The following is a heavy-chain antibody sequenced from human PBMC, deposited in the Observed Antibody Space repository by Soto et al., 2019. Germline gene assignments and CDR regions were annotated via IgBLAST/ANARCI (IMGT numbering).Heavy chain of an antibody. CDR3: ASLGYCSGGSCH. CDR2: IYYSGST. Sequence: TSETLSLTCTVSGGSISSGGYYWSWIRQHPGKGLEWIGYIYYSGSTYYNPSLKSRVTISVDTSKNQFSLKLSSVTAADTAVYYCASLGYCSGGSCHWGQGTLVTVSS. V-gene: IGHV4-31*03. J-gene: IGHJ4*02. D-gene: IGHD2-15*01. CDR1: GGSISSGGYY.